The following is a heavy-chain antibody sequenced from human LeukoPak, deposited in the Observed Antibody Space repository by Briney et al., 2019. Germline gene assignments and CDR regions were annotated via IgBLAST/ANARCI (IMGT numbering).Heavy chain of an antibody. CDR3: ARAKPADFDL. CDR2: INGNGGGS. V-gene: IGHV3-23*01. Sequence: GGSLRLSCAASGFTFSGHAMSWVRQAPAKGLEWVSSINGNGGGSYYIDSVKGRLTISRDNAKNTAYLEMNSLRAEDTAVYYCARAKPADFDLWGRGTLLTVSS. CDR1: GFTFSGHA. J-gene: IGHJ2*01.